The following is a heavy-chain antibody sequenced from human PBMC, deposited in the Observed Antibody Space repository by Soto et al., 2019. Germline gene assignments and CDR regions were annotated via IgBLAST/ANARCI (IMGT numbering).Heavy chain of an antibody. J-gene: IGHJ6*02. CDR1: GFTFSSYA. CDR3: AKDLSHSSSTSCYGYYYYGMDV. CDR2: ISGSGGST. Sequence: EVQLLESGGGLVQPGGSLRLSCAASGFTFSSYAMSWVRQAPGKGLEWVSAISGSGGSTYYADSVKGRFTISRDNSKNTLYLQMNSLRAEDTAVYYCAKDLSHSSSTSCYGYYYYGMDVWGQGTTVTVSS. D-gene: IGHD2-2*01. V-gene: IGHV3-23*01.